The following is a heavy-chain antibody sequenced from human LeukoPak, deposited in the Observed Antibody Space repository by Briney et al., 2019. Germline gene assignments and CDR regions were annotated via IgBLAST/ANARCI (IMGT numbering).Heavy chain of an antibody. D-gene: IGHD5-24*01. J-gene: IGHJ4*02. Sequence: ASVKVSCKASGYTFTGYYMHWVRQAPGQGLEWMGWINPNSGGTSYAQKFQGRVTMTRDTSISTAYMELSRLRSDDTAVYYCARDPDGYSSWYWGQGTLVTVSS. V-gene: IGHV1-2*02. CDR2: INPNSGGT. CDR3: ARDPDGYSSWY. CDR1: GYTFTGYY.